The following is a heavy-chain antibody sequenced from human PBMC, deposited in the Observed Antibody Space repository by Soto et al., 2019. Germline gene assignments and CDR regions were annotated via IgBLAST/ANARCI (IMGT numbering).Heavy chain of an antibody. CDR1: GGSIGTYY. CDR2: VFYSGSA. J-gene: IGHJ4*02. D-gene: IGHD6-13*01. Sequence: QVQLQESGPGLVTPSDTLSLTCTVSGGSIGTYYWSWIRQPPGKGLEWIGYVFYSGSARYNSSLKSRVTMSVDTSKNQFSLTLTSMNTADTAVYYCARSSNWFLSPFDYGGPGILVTVSS. V-gene: IGHV4-59*07. CDR3: ARSSNWFLSPFDY.